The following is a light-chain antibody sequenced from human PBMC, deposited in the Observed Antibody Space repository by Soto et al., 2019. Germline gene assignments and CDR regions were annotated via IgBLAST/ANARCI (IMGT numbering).Light chain of an antibody. CDR2: DVS. Sequence: DIQVTQSPPTLSASVGDRVTITCRASQTISTWMAWYQQKPGKAPKLLIYDVSSLESGVTSRFSGSGSGTEFTLTISSLQPDDFATYYCQQYNTFWTFGQGTKVDIK. V-gene: IGKV1-5*01. J-gene: IGKJ1*01. CDR3: QQYNTFWT. CDR1: QTISTW.